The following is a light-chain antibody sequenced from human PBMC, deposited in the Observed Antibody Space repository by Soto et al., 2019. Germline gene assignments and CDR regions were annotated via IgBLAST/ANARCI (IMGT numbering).Light chain of an antibody. CDR1: QSVSSSY. V-gene: IGKV3-20*01. J-gene: IGKJ3*01. CDR3: QQYGISPFT. CDR2: GAS. Sequence: EIVLTQSPGTLSLSPGERATLSRRASQSVSSSYLAWYQQKPGQAPRLLIYGASSRATGIPDRFSGSGSGTDFTLTISRLEPEDFTVYYCQQYGISPFTFGPGTKVDV.